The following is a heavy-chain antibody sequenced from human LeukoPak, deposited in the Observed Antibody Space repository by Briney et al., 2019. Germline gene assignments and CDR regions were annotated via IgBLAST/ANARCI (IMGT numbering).Heavy chain of an antibody. D-gene: IGHD3-16*02. V-gene: IGHV4-31*03. CDR2: IYYSGST. Sequence: PSETLSLTCTVSGGSISSGGYYWSWIRQHPGKGLEWIGYIYYSGSTYYSPSLKSRVTISVDTSKNQFSLKLSSVTAADTAVYYCARGLAIRLGELSLYRAQEYYFDYWGQGTLVTVSS. J-gene: IGHJ4*02. CDR1: GGSISSGGYY. CDR3: ARGLAIRLGELSLYRAQEYYFDY.